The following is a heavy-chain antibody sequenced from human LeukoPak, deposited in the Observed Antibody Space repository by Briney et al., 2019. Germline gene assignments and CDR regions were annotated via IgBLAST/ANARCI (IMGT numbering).Heavy chain of an antibody. D-gene: IGHD2-2*01. J-gene: IGHJ5*02. CDR1: GYTFTSYD. V-gene: IGHV1-8*01. CDR2: MNPNSGNT. CDR3: ARGXGYCSSTSCYHNWFDP. Sequence: ASVKVSCKASGYTFTSYDINWVRQATGQGLEWMGWMNPNSGNTGYAQKFQGRVTMTRNTSISTAYMELSSLRSEDTAVYYCARGXGYCSSTSCYHNWFDPWGQGTLVTVSS.